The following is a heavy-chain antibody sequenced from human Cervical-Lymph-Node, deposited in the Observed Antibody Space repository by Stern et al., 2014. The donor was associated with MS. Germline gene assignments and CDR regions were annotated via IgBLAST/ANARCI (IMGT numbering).Heavy chain of an antibody. V-gene: IGHV1-46*01. CDR3: AREDASRNAPLDS. J-gene: IGHJ4*02. Sequence: MKLVESGAEVKKPGASLEVSCQAYGYTFTNYYIHWVRQAPGQGLEWMGTINPRGSYTIYAQKFQDRVTMTRDMSTTTVYMDLRSLKSEDTAVYFCAREDASRNAPLDSWGQGTLVTVSS. CDR1: GYTFTNYY. CDR2: INPRGSYT. D-gene: IGHD6-13*01.